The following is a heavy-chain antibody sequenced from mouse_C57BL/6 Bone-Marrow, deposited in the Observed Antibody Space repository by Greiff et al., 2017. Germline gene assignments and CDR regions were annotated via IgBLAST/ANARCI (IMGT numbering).Heavy chain of an antibody. D-gene: IGHD2-3*01. CDR2: ISSGGSYP. CDR3: ARHDGFYYYAMDD. CDR1: GFTFSSYG. J-gene: IGHJ4*01. V-gene: IGHV5-6*01. Sequence: VQLKESGGDLVKPGGSLKLSCAASGFTFSSYGMSWVRQTPDKRLEWVATISSGGSYPYYPDSVKGRFTISRDNAKNTLYLQMSSLKSEDTAMYYCARHDGFYYYAMDDWGQGTSGTVSS.